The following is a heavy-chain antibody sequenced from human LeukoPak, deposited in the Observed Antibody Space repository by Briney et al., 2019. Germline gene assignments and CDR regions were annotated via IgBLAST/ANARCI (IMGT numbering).Heavy chain of an antibody. D-gene: IGHD5-18*01. J-gene: IGHJ4*02. V-gene: IGHV3-23*01. CDR3: ANDLGWIQLNLG. Sequence: PGGSLRLSCAASGFRFSNYGMHWVRQAPGKGLEWVSGITGHGENTYYADSVKGRFTISRDNSRNTVYLQMNSLRVEDTAVYYCANDLGWIQLNLGRGQGTLVTVSS. CDR2: ITGHGENT. CDR1: GFRFSNYG.